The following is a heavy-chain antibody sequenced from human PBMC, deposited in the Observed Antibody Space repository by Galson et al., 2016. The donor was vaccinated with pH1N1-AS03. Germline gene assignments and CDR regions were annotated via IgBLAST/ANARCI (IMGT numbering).Heavy chain of an antibody. CDR3: ARVPYSYGMDV. CDR2: IKQDGSEK. CDR1: GFPFNEYI. V-gene: IGHV3-7*01. Sequence: SLRLSCAASGFPFNEYIMRWLRHVPGKRPEWVAHIKQDGSEKYYVDSVKGRFTISRDNAKNSLYLQMNSLRAEDTAVYYCARVPYSYGMDVWGQGTTVTVSS. J-gene: IGHJ6*02.